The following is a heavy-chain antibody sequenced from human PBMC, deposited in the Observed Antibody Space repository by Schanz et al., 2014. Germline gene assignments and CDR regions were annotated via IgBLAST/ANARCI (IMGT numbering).Heavy chain of an antibody. CDR2: INPSGGST. D-gene: IGHD6-6*01. J-gene: IGHJ5*02. CDR1: GYTFISYY. V-gene: IGHV1-46*01. Sequence: QVQLVQSGAEVKKPGASVKVSCKTSGYTFISYYMHWVRQAPGQGLEWMGIINPSGGSTSYAQKFQGRVTMTRNTSTNTVYMELSSLRSEDTAVYYCARDKSLYSSSSGLNWFDPWGQGTLVTVSA. CDR3: ARDKSLYSSSSGLNWFDP.